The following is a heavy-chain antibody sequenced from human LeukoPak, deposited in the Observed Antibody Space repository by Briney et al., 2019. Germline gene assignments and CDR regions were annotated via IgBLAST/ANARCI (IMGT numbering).Heavy chain of an antibody. J-gene: IGHJ5*02. CDR2: ISWNSGSI. CDR1: GFTFDDYA. D-gene: IGHD6-19*01. CDR3: AKDIGEQWPGGNWFDP. V-gene: IGHV3-9*01. Sequence: GGSLRLSCAASGFTFDDYAMHWVRQAPGKGLEWVSGISWNSGSIGYADSVKGRFTISRDNAKNSLYLQMNSLRAEDTALYYCAKDIGEQWPGGNWFDPWGQGTLVTVSS.